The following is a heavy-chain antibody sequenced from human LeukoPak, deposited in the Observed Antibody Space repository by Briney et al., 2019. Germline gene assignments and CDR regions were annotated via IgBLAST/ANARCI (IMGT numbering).Heavy chain of an antibody. CDR3: ARVGYYGSGSYYNPYDH. D-gene: IGHD3-10*01. Sequence: ASVKVSCKASGYTFTGYYMHWVRQAPGQGLEWMGWINPNSGGTNYAQKFQGRVTMTRDTSISTAYMELSRLRSDDTAVYYCARVGYYGSGSYYNPYDHWGQGTLVTVSS. CDR1: GYTFTGYY. CDR2: INPNSGGT. J-gene: IGHJ4*02. V-gene: IGHV1-2*02.